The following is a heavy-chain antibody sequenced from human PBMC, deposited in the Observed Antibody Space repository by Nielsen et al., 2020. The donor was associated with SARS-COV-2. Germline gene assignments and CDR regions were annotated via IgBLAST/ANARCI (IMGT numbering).Heavy chain of an antibody. Sequence: GGSLRLSCAGSGFTFSIYYLNWVRQAPGKGLMWVSRINTDGSRTAYADSVKGRFTISRDNARDTVYLQLNSLSADDTAVYYCVRVRDDGHYYDSGPFDYWGQGALVTVSS. V-gene: IGHV3-74*01. CDR2: INTDGSRT. CDR3: VRVRDDGHYYDSGPFDY. CDR1: GFTFSIYY. D-gene: IGHD3-10*01. J-gene: IGHJ4*02.